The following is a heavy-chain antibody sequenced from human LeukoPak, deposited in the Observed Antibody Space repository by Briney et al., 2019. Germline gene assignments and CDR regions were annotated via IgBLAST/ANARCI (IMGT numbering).Heavy chain of an antibody. Sequence: PGGSLRLSCEVSGFTVSRNYMSWVRQAPGKGLEWTSVIYSGGETHYADYVKGRFTISSDDSKNTVYLLMNSMGAEDTAVYYCARQELYCSNGICYRTFDYWGQGVLVAVSS. J-gene: IGHJ4*02. CDR1: GFTVSRNY. CDR3: ARQELYCSNGICYRTFDY. V-gene: IGHV3-53*01. CDR2: IYSGGET. D-gene: IGHD2-8*01.